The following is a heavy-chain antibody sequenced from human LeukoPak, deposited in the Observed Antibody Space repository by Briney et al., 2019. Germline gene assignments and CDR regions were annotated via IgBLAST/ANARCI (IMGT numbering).Heavy chain of an antibody. D-gene: IGHD3-22*01. Sequence: SETLSLTCAVYGGSFSGYYWSWIRQPPGKGLEWIGEINHSGSTNYNPSLRSRVTISVDTSKNQFSLKLSSVTAADTAVYYCARDLNRYVVTMIVVVRRPHAFDIWGQGTMVTVSS. J-gene: IGHJ3*02. CDR3: ARDLNRYVVTMIVVVRRPHAFDI. CDR2: INHSGST. CDR1: GGSFSGYY. V-gene: IGHV4-34*01.